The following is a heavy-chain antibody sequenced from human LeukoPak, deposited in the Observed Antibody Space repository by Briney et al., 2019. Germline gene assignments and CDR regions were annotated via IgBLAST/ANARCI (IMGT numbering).Heavy chain of an antibody. Sequence: GGSLRLSCAASGFTFRTYWMHWVRQVPGKGLVWVSRIDSDGSSTSYADFVKGRFTISRDNARNTFYLQMNSLRVEDTAVYYCARDHIRSLDYWGQGTLVTVSS. CDR3: ARDHIRSLDY. V-gene: IGHV3-74*01. J-gene: IGHJ4*02. CDR2: IDSDGSST. D-gene: IGHD1-14*01. CDR1: GFTFRTYW.